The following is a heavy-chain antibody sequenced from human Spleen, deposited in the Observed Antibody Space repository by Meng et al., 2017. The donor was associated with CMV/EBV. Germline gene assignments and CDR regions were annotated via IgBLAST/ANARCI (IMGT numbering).Heavy chain of an antibody. D-gene: IGHD5-18*01. CDR3: ARHLRDTYYYVMDV. V-gene: IGHV4-39*01. CDR1: GGSISNSDYY. CDR2: IYYSGST. J-gene: IGHJ6*02. Sequence: SETLSLTCTVSGGSISNSDYYWGWIRQPPGKGLEWIGSIYYSGSTYYKPSLKSRVTMSVDTSKNQFSLKLSSVTAADTAMYYCARHLRDTYYYVMDVWGQGTMVTVSS.